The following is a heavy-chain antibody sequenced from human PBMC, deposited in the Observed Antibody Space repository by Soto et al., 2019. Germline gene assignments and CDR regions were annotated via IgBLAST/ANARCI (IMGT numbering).Heavy chain of an antibody. J-gene: IGHJ4*02. CDR1: GFTLRGYW. Sequence: EVQLVESGGGLVQPGGSLRLSCAASGFTLRGYWMHWVRQAPGKGLVWVSRINSDGSSTSYADSVKGRFTISRDNAKNTLYLQMNSLRADNTAVYYCAKDGRLVQFDYWCQGTLVTASS. CDR2: INSDGSST. D-gene: IGHD1-1*01. V-gene: IGHV3-74*01. CDR3: AKDGRLVQFDY.